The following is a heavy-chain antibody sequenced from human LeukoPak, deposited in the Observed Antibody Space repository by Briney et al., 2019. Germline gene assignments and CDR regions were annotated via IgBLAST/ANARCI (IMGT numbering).Heavy chain of an antibody. D-gene: IGHD6-19*01. V-gene: IGHV4-34*01. CDR3: ARGLVAVADDFDY. J-gene: IGHJ4*02. Sequence: SETLSLTCAVYGGSLSGYYWSWIRQPPGKGLEWIGEINHSGSTNYNPSLKSRVTISVDTSKNQFSLKLSSVTAADTAVYYCARGLVAVADDFDYWGQGTLVTVSS. CDR1: GGSLSGYY. CDR2: INHSGST.